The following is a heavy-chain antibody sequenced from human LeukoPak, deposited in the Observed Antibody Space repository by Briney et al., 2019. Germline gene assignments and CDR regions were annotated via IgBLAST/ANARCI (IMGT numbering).Heavy chain of an antibody. CDR2: IYYSGRT. J-gene: IGHJ6*02. V-gene: IGHV4-61*08. CDR3: ARSGTRAFYYYYGMDV. Sequence: PSETLSLTCTVSGGSISSGGYYWSWIRQHPGKGLEWIGYIYYSGRTNYNPSLKSRVTISVDTSKNQFSLKLSSVTAADTAVYYCARSGTRAFYYYYGMDVWGQGTTVTVSS. D-gene: IGHD3-3*01. CDR1: GGSISSGGYY.